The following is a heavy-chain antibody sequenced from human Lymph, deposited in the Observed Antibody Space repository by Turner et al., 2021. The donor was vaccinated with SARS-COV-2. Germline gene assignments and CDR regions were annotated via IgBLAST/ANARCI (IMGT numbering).Heavy chain of an antibody. J-gene: IGHJ6*02. CDR1: GIIVSRNY. D-gene: IGHD6-13*01. CDR2: IYSVGTT. CDR3: ARDLGTYGMDV. V-gene: IGHV3-53*02. Sequence: EVQMVETGGGLIQPGGSLRLSCAASGIIVSRNYMNWVRQAPGKGREWVSVIYSVGTTYYADSLKGRFTISRDNSKNTLYLQMNSLRVEDTAVYYCARDLGTYGMDVWGQGTTVTVSS.